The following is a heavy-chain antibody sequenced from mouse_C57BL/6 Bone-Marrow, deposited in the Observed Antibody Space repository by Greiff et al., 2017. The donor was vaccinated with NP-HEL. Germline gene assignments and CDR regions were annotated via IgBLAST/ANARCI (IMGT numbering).Heavy chain of an antibody. CDR1: GYTFTGYW. J-gene: IGHJ2*01. CDR3: AREGDGKEYYIDY. D-gene: IGHD2-1*01. Sequence: VQLQQSGAELMKPGASVKLSCKATGYTFTGYWIEWVKQRPGHGLEWIGEILPGSGSTNYHEKFKGKATFTADTSSSTAYMQLSSLTTEDSAIYYCAREGDGKEYYIDYWGQGTTLTVSS. V-gene: IGHV1-9*01. CDR2: ILPGSGST.